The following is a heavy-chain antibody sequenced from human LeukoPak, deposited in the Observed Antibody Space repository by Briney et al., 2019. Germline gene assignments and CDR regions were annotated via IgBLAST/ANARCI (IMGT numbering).Heavy chain of an antibody. Sequence: KPSETLPLTCTVSGGSISSYYWSWIRQPPGKGLEWIGYIYDSGSTNYNPSLKSRVTISVDTSKNQFSLKLSSVTAADTAVYYCARVGGTNYYYYGMDVWGQGTTVTVSS. CDR1: GGSISSYY. CDR2: IYDSGST. CDR3: ARVGGTNYYYYGMDV. V-gene: IGHV4-59*01. D-gene: IGHD1-1*01. J-gene: IGHJ6*02.